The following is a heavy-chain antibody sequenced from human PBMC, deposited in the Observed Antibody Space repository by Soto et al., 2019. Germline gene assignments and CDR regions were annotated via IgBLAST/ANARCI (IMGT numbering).Heavy chain of an antibody. CDR1: GYTFTSYD. J-gene: IGHJ6*03. Sequence: ASVKVSCKASGYTFTSYDINWVRQATGQGLEWMGWMNPNSGNTGYAQKFQGRVTMTRNTSISTAYMELSSLRSEDTAVYYCARGLGGNPYYDFWSGYFSPYIDVWGKGATVTVSS. D-gene: IGHD3-3*01. CDR2: MNPNSGNT. CDR3: ARGLGGNPYYDFWSGYFSPYIDV. V-gene: IGHV1-8*01.